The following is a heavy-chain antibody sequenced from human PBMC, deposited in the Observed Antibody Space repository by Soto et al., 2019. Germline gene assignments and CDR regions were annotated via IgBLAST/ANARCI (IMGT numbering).Heavy chain of an antibody. CDR3: AGRGLGIAAPDNWVDP. D-gene: IGHD6-13*01. J-gene: IGHJ5*02. Sequence: QVPLVQSGAEVKKPGASVKVSCKASGYTFTSYGISWVRQAHGQGLEWMGWITAYNGNTNYAQKLQGRVAITTDTSTRTAYVELGGPKSVDSAVHYWAGRGLGIAAPDNWVDPWGQGTVDAVSS. CDR1: GYTFTSYG. CDR2: ITAYNGNT. V-gene: IGHV1-18*01.